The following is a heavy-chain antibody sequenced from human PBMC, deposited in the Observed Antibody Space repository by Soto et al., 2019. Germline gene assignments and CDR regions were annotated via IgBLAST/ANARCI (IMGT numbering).Heavy chain of an antibody. D-gene: IGHD1-26*01. CDR2: VFSGGST. J-gene: IGHJ6*02. CDR3: ASSSSGSYPLWYDMDV. CDR1: GFTVSSNY. Sequence: EVQLVETGGGLIQPGGSLRLSCAASGFTVSSNYMSWVRQAPGKGLEWVSVVFSGGSTYYADSVKGRFTISRDNSKNTLYLQMNSLRADDTAVYYCASSSSGSYPLWYDMDVWGQGTTVTVSS. V-gene: IGHV3-53*02.